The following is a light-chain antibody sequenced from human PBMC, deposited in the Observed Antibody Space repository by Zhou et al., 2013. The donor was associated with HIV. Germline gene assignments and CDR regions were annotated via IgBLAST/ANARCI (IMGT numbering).Light chain of an antibody. CDR2: AAS. J-gene: IGKJ1*01. CDR1: ESISIY. Sequence: DIQMTQSPSSLSASVGDRVTITCRASESISIYLNWYQQKPGKAPKLLIYAASSLQSGVPSRFSGSGSGTDFTLTIPSLQPEDFATYYCQQSYTSPWTFGQGTKVEIK. V-gene: IGKV1-39*01. CDR3: QQSYTSPWT.